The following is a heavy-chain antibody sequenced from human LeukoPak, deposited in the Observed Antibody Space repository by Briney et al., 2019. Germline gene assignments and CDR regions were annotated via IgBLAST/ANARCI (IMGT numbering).Heavy chain of an antibody. CDR1: GFIFSSYR. Sequence: GGSLRLSCAASGFIFSSYRMPWVRQAPGKGLEWVASIWYDGSKKQYADSVKGRFTISRDNSKKMMMYVQMNSLRGEDTAIYYCARDTPTNGAQPFDYWGQGTLVAVSS. CDR2: IWYDGSKK. V-gene: IGHV3-33*01. D-gene: IGHD2-8*01. J-gene: IGHJ4*02. CDR3: ARDTPTNGAQPFDY.